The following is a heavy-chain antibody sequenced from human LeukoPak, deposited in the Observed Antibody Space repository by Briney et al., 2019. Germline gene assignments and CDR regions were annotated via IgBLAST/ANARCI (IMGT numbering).Heavy chain of an antibody. V-gene: IGHV1-18*01. D-gene: IGHD2-2*01. J-gene: IGHJ4*02. Sequence: ASVKVSCKASGYTFTRYGITCVLQAPGQGLEWMGWISAYNGNTNYAHKVQGRVTMTTDTSPSTAYMELRSLSSDDTAVDYFARDNSAISDCSSASCFHFNYWGQGTLVTVSS. CDR1: GYTFTRYG. CDR2: ISAYNGNT. CDR3: ARDNSAISDCSSASCFHFNY.